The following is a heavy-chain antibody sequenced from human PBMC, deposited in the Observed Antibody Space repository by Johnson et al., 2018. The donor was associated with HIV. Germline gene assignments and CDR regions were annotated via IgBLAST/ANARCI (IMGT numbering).Heavy chain of an antibody. J-gene: IGHJ3*02. CDR1: RFTFSSHA. V-gene: IGHV3-30*01. D-gene: IGHD1-26*01. CDR3: AKDMGRYSGSYGNYDAFDI. CDR2: ISYDGSNK. Sequence: QLPLAESGGGVVQPGRSLRLSCSASRFTFSSHAMHWVRQAPGISYDGSNKYYADSVKGRFTISRDNSKHSLYLQMNSLRTEDTALYYCAKDMGRYSGSYGNYDAFDIWGQGTMVTVSS.